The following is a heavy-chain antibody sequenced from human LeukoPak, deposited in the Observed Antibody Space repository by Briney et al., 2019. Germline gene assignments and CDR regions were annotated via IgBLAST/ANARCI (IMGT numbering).Heavy chain of an antibody. Sequence: GGSLRLSCAASGFTFSNAWMTWVRQTPEKGLEGVSIISGRGDSSSYADSVKGRFTVSRDNSENTLYLQMNSLRAEDTAVYYCVKAIRPIDSNSWYSVFDSWGQGTLVTVSS. J-gene: IGHJ4*02. CDR2: ISGRGDSS. CDR3: VKAIRPIDSNSWYSVFDS. CDR1: GFTFSNAW. D-gene: IGHD6-13*01. V-gene: IGHV3-23*01.